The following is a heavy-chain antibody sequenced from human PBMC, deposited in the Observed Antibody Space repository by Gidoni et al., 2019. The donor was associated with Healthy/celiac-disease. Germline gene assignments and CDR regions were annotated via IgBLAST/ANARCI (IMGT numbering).Heavy chain of an antibody. D-gene: IGHD6-19*01. J-gene: IGHJ6*02. CDR3: AREYKWLVPGPNYYYYGMDV. Sequence: QVQLVQSGAEVKKPGASVKVSCKASGYTFTGYYMHWVRQAPGQGLEWMGWINPNSGGTNYAQKFQGRVTMTRDTSISTAYMELSRLRSDDTAVYYCAREYKWLVPGPNYYYYGMDVWGQGTTVTVSS. CDR2: INPNSGGT. CDR1: GYTFTGYY. V-gene: IGHV1-2*02.